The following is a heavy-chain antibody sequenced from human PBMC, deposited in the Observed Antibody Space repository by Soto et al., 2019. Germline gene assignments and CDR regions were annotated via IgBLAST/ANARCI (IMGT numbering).Heavy chain of an antibody. V-gene: IGHV3-33*01. CDR3: ARSPPGVAGRCYFDF. Sequence: QVQLVESGGGVVQPGRSLRLSCAASGFAFSTYGMHWVRQTPGKGLEWVALIWYDGSNKYYADSVKGRFAISRDNSKNSIYLQMHSLRAEDTAVYFCARSPPGVAGRCYFDFWGQGTLVTVCS. J-gene: IGHJ4*02. D-gene: IGHD6-6*01. CDR1: GFAFSTYG. CDR2: IWYDGSNK.